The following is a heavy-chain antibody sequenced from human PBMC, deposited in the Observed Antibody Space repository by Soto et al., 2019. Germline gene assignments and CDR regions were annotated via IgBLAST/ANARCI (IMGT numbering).Heavy chain of an antibody. Sequence: SETLSLTCTVSGGSISSGDYYWSWIRHPPGKGLEWIGYIYYSGSTYYNPSLKSRVTISVDTSKNQFSLKLSSVTAADTAVYYCARLVAGMLYFDYWGQGTLVTVSS. D-gene: IGHD6-19*01. CDR1: GGSISSGDYY. CDR2: IYYSGST. V-gene: IGHV4-30-4*01. CDR3: ARLVAGMLYFDY. J-gene: IGHJ4*02.